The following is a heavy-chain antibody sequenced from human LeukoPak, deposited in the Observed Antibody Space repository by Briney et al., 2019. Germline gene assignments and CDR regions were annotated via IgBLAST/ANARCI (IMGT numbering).Heavy chain of an antibody. CDR3: ARERGDGYKQLYAFDI. Sequence: PGGSLRLSRAASGFTFSSYWMHWVRQAPGKGLEWVSYISSSSSTIYYADSVKGRFTISRDNAKNSLYLQMNSLRAEDTAVYYCARERGDGYKQLYAFDIWGQGTMVTVSS. J-gene: IGHJ3*02. D-gene: IGHD5-24*01. V-gene: IGHV3-48*01. CDR2: ISSSSSTI. CDR1: GFTFSSYW.